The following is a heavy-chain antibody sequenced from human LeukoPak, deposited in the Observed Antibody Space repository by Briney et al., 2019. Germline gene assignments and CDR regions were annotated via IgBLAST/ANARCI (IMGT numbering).Heavy chain of an antibody. CDR3: ARQGYCSSTSCYNFMGYYYYYGMDV. CDR1: GWSFRGYY. D-gene: IGHD2-2*02. J-gene: IGHJ6*02. V-gene: IGHV4-34*01. CDR2: INHSGST. Sequence: PSETLSLTCTVYGWSFRGYYWSWIRQPPGKGLEWIGEINHSGSTNYNPSLKSRVTISVDTSKNQFSLKLSSVTAADTAVYYCARQGYCSSTSCYNFMGYYYYYGMDVWGQGTTVTVSS.